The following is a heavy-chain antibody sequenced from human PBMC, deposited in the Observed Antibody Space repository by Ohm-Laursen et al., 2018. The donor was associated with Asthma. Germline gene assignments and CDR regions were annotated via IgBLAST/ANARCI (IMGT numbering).Heavy chain of an antibody. Sequence: SSVKVSCKAPGGTFSSYAISWVRQAPGQGLEWMGGIIPIFGTANYAQKFQGRVTITADESTSTAYMELSSLRSEDTAVYYCARDPPTYYYDSSGYSNDAFDIWGQGTMVTVSS. D-gene: IGHD3-22*01. CDR3: ARDPPTYYYDSSGYSNDAFDI. J-gene: IGHJ3*02. V-gene: IGHV1-69*01. CDR1: GGTFSSYA. CDR2: IIPIFGTA.